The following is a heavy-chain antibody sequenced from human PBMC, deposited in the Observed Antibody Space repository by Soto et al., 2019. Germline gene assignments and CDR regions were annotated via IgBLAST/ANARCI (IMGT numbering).Heavy chain of an antibody. J-gene: IGHJ5*02. V-gene: IGHV1-18*04. D-gene: IGHD3-22*01. CDR1: GYTFTSYG. Sequence: QVQLVQSGAEVKKPGASVKVSCKASGYTFTSYGISWVRQAPGQGLEWMGWISAYNGNTNYAQKLQGRVTMTTDTCTSTAHMELRSLRSDDTAVYYCARDPRPNYYDSSGSPGWFDPCGQGTLVTVSS. CDR2: ISAYNGNT. CDR3: ARDPRPNYYDSSGSPGWFDP.